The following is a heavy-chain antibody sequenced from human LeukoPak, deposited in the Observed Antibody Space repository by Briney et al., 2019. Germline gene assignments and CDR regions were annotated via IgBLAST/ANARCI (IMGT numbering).Heavy chain of an antibody. V-gene: IGHV4-39*07. Sequence: SETLSLTCSVSGASISSGSNYWGWIRQPPGKGLEWIGSIYYSGSTYYNPSLKSRVTISVDTSKNQFSLKLSSVTAADTAVYYCARAFLYYYDSSGYLDYWGQGTLVTVSS. D-gene: IGHD3-22*01. CDR3: ARAFLYYYDSSGYLDY. CDR2: IYYSGST. J-gene: IGHJ4*02. CDR1: GASISSGSNY.